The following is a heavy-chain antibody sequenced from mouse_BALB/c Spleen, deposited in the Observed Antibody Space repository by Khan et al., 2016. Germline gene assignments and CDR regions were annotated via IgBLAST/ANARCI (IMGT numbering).Heavy chain of an antibody. Sequence: QQSGAELVKPGASVKLSCTASGFSIQDTYIHWVRQRPEQGLDWIGRIDPPNDNTKYDPKFQGKATITADTSSNTAYLQLSSLTYEDTAVYYCARMYYGDYWGQGTTLTVSS. V-gene: IGHV14-3*02. CDR2: IDPPNDNT. D-gene: IGHD1-1*01. CDR3: ARMYYGDY. J-gene: IGHJ2*01. CDR1: GFSIQDTY.